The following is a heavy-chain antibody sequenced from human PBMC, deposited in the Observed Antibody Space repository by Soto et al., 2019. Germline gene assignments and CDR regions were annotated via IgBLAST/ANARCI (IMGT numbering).Heavy chain of an antibody. V-gene: IGHV3-66*04. CDR3: DRQFRNRAFDY. CDR1: GFTVSSNY. CDR2: IYSGGST. D-gene: IGHD1-1*01. Sequence: EVQLVESGGGLVQPGGSLRLSCAASGFTVSSNYMSWVRQAPGKGLEWVSVIYSGGSTYYADSVKGRFTISRDNSKNTLYLQMNSLRAEETAVYYCDRQFRNRAFDYWGQGTLVTVSS. J-gene: IGHJ4*02.